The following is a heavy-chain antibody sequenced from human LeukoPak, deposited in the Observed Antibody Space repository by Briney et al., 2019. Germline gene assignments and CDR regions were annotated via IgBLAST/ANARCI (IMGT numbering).Heavy chain of an antibody. CDR1: GGSIGSYY. Sequence: SETLSLTCTVSGGSIGSYYWSWIRQPPGKGLEWIGYIYYSGSTNYNPSLKSRVTISVDTSKNQFSLKLSSVTAADTAVYYCARVGATVRDNWFDPWGQGTLVTVSS. J-gene: IGHJ5*02. D-gene: IGHD4-11*01. V-gene: IGHV4-59*01. CDR3: ARVGATVRDNWFDP. CDR2: IYYSGST.